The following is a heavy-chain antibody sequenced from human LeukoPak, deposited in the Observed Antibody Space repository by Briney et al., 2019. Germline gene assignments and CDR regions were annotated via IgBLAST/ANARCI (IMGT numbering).Heavy chain of an antibody. J-gene: IGHJ5*02. V-gene: IGHV4-39*07. Sequence: PSETLSLTCTVSGGSISSSSYYWGWIRQPPGKGLEWIGSIYYSGSTYYNPSLKSRVTISVDTSKNQFSLKLSSVTAADTAVYYCATTWWELNWFDPWGQGTLVTVSS. CDR1: GGSISSSSYY. D-gene: IGHD1-26*01. CDR2: IYYSGST. CDR3: ATTWWELNWFDP.